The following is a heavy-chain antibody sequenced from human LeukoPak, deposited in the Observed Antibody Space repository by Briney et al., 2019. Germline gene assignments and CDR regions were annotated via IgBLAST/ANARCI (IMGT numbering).Heavy chain of an antibody. Sequence: GRSLRLSCAASGFTFSSYGMHWVRQAPGKGLEWVAVISYDGSNKYYADSVKGRFTISRDNSKNTLYLQMNSLRAEDTAVYYCAKDWSGSYVFDAFDIWGQGTMVTVSS. CDR2: ISYDGSNK. D-gene: IGHD1-26*01. J-gene: IGHJ3*02. CDR3: AKDWSGSYVFDAFDI. CDR1: GFTFSSYG. V-gene: IGHV3-30*18.